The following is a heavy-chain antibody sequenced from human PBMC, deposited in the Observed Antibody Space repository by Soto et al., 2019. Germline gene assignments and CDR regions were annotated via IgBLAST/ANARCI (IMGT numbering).Heavy chain of an antibody. J-gene: IGHJ4*02. CDR3: ARGTGSLYYGSGGYSN. V-gene: IGHV1-8*01. Sequence: GASVKVSCKASGYTFTSYDINWVRQATGQGLEWMGWMNPNSGNTGYAQKFQGRVTMTRNNPISTAYMGLSSLRSEDTAVYYCARGTGSLYYGSGGYSNWGQGTLVTVS. D-gene: IGHD3-10*01. CDR2: MNPNSGNT. CDR1: GYTFTSYD.